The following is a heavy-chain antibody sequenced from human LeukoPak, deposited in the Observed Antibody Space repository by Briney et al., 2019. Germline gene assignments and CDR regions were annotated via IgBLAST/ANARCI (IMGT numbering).Heavy chain of an antibody. V-gene: IGHV3-9*01. CDR3: AKDMRVRGVIITTPIDY. CDR2: ISWNSGSI. D-gene: IGHD3-10*01. J-gene: IGHJ4*02. Sequence: GGSLRLSCAASGFTFDDYAMHWVRQAPGKGLEWVSGISWNSGSIGYADSVKGRFTISRDNAKNSLYLQMNSLRAEDTALYYCAKDMRVRGVIITTPIDYWGQGTLVTVSS. CDR1: GFTFDDYA.